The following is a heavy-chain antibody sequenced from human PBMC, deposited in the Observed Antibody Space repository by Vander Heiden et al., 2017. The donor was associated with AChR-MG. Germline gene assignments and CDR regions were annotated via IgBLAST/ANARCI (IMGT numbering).Heavy chain of an antibody. CDR3: ARATVVVAKNWFDP. D-gene: IGHD2-15*01. Sequence: QVQLVQSGAEVKKPGASVKVSCKASGYTFTGYYMHWVRQAPGQGLEWMGLINPNSGGTNYDQKFQGRVTMTRDTSISTAYMELSRLRSDDTAVYYCARATVVVAKNWFDPWGQGTLVAVSS. CDR2: INPNSGGT. CDR1: GYTFTGYY. V-gene: IGHV1-2*02. J-gene: IGHJ5*02.